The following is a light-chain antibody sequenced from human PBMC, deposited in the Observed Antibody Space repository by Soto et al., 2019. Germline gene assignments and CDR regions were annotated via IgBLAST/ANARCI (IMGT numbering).Light chain of an antibody. V-gene: IGKV3-15*01. CDR3: QQHNNWPRT. J-gene: IGKJ1*01. Sequence: IVLTQSPSTLSVSPGEGATISCRASQNVNSYLVWYQQKPGQAPRLIIYDASTRTTAIPARFSGSGSGKESTITISSLQSEDFAVYYCQQHNNWPRTFGQGTQVEIK. CDR2: DAS. CDR1: QNVNSY.